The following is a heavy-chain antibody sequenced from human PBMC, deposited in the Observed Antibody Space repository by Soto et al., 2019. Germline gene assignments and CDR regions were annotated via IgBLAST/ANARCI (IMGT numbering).Heavy chain of an antibody. CDR3: ARRYYNSSGYFDY. D-gene: IGHD3-22*01. Sequence: QVQLVQSGAEVKKPGSSVKVACKASGGIFSNYVLNWVRQAPGQGLEWMGGIIPIFGTGNYAQKFQGRVTITADESTTTASMELRGPRSEDTAVYYCARRYYNSSGYFDYWGQGTLVTVSS. V-gene: IGHV1-69*01. CDR1: GGIFSNYV. CDR2: IIPIFGTG. J-gene: IGHJ4*02.